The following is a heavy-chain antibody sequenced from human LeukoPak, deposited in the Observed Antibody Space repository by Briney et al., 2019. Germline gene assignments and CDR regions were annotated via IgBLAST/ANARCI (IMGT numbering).Heavy chain of an antibody. D-gene: IGHD5-18*01. CDR3: AKPPDSGYSYGGPLDY. Sequence: GGSLRLSCAASGFTFSTYGMHWVRQPPGKGLEWVAFIRYDGTNKYYADSVKGRFTISRDNSKNTLYLQMNSLRVEDTAVYYCAKPPDSGYSYGGPLDYWGQGTLVTVSS. J-gene: IGHJ4*02. CDR1: GFTFSTYG. V-gene: IGHV3-30*02. CDR2: IRYDGTNK.